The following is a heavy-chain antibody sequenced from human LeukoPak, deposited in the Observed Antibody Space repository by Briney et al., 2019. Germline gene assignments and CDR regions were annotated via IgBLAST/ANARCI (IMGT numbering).Heavy chain of an antibody. V-gene: IGHV3-23*01. CDR1: EFSFCSYA. D-gene: IGHD1-26*01. CDR2: ISGSGDST. Sequence: GGSLRLSCAASEFSFCSYAMRWVRPAPGKGVQWVSGISGSGDSTYYADSVNGRFTISRDNSKNTLYLQMISLRAEDTAVYYCAKGGGSYFRRVTYYYYYMDVWGKGTTVTVSS. CDR3: AKGGGSYFRRVTYYYYYMDV. J-gene: IGHJ6*03.